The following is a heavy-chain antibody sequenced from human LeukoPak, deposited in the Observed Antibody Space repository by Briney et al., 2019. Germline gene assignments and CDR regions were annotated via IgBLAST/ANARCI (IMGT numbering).Heavy chain of an antibody. Sequence: GASVKVSCKASGYTFTGYYMHWVRQAPGQGLEWMGWINPNSGGTKYAQKFQGRVTMTRDTSISTAHMELSRLRSDDTAVYYCARGPTVTTIDYYYMDVWGKGTTVTVSS. D-gene: IGHD4-17*01. CDR1: GYTFTGYY. J-gene: IGHJ6*03. V-gene: IGHV1-2*02. CDR2: INPNSGGT. CDR3: ARGPTVTTIDYYYMDV.